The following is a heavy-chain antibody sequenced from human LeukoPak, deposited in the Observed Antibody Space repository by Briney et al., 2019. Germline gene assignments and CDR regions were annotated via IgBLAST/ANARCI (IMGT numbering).Heavy chain of an antibody. Sequence: ASVKVSCKASGYTFTGYYMHWVRQAPGQGLEWMGWINPNSGGTNYAQKFQGRVTMTRDTPISTAYMELSRLRSDDTAVYYCARGPRIAAAGMGSYYYYYMDVWGKGTTVTVSS. CDR3: ARGPRIAAAGMGSYYYYYMDV. V-gene: IGHV1-2*02. J-gene: IGHJ6*03. D-gene: IGHD6-13*01. CDR1: GYTFTGYY. CDR2: INPNSGGT.